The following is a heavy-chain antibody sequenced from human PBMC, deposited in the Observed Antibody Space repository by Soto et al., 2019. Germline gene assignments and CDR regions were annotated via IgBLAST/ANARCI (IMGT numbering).Heavy chain of an antibody. D-gene: IGHD3-16*01. CDR3: AGGPTNWFDP. CDR2: ISSSGRTI. CDR1: GFSFSDYY. J-gene: IGHJ5*02. Sequence: GGSLRLSCAASGFSFSDYYMSWIRQAPGKGLEWVSDISSSGRTIYYADSLKGRLTISRDNAKKSLYLQMNSLRAEDTAVYYCAGGPTNWFDPWGQGTLVTVSS. V-gene: IGHV3-11*01.